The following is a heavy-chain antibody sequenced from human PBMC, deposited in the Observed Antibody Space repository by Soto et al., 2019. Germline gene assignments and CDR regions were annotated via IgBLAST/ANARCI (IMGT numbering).Heavy chain of an antibody. Sequence: GGSLCPSCTFSGFTSTNQALTCVRQAPGRGLEWVAFSPSHSYGGTTDYAASVKGRFTISRDDSESIAYLQMNSLQIADTAIYYCARDGDYYGMDVWGQGTTVTVSS. J-gene: IGHJ6*02. V-gene: IGHV3-49*04. D-gene: IGHD3-3*01. CDR1: GFTSTNQA. CDR2: SPSHSYGGTT. CDR3: ARDGDYYGMDV.